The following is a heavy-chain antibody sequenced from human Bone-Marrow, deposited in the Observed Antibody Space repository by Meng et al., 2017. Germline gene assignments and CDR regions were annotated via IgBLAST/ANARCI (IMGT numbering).Heavy chain of an antibody. D-gene: IGHD6-13*01. V-gene: IGHV3-11*04. Sequence: GESLKISCAASGFTFSDYYMSWIRQAPGKGLEWVSYISSSGSTIYYADSVKGRFTISRDNSKNTLYLQMNSLRAEDTAVYYCARNTVGSSSWYGSLYYYYGMDVWGQGTTVTVSS. J-gene: IGHJ6*02. CDR1: GFTFSDYY. CDR2: ISSSGSTI. CDR3: ARNTVGSSSWYGSLYYYYGMDV.